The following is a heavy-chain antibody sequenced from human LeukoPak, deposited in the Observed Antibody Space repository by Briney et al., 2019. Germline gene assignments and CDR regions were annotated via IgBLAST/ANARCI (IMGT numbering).Heavy chain of an antibody. D-gene: IGHD3-10*01. V-gene: IGHV4-4*02. CDR1: IGSISSSKW. CDR3: ARAPRGWFGFNWFDP. Sequence: SETLSLTCSVSIGSISSSKWWSWVRQSPVKGLEWIGEIYLYGTTNYNPSFTSRVTISLDTSKNQLSLKLSSVTAADTAVYYCARAPRGWFGFNWFDPWGQGTLVTVSS. J-gene: IGHJ5*02. CDR2: IYLYGTT.